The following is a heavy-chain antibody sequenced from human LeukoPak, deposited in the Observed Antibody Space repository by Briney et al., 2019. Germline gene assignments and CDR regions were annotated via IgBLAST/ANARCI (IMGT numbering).Heavy chain of an antibody. CDR1: GFTFSSYW. Sequence: VQPGGSLRLSCAASGFTFSSYWMHWVRQAPGKGLVWVSRINSDGSTSSYADSVKGRFTISRDNAKNTLYLQMTSLRAEDTAVYYCAILTGIAVGAWGQGTLVTVSS. J-gene: IGHJ5*02. V-gene: IGHV3-74*01. CDR2: INSDGSTS. CDR3: AILTGIAVGA. D-gene: IGHD6-19*01.